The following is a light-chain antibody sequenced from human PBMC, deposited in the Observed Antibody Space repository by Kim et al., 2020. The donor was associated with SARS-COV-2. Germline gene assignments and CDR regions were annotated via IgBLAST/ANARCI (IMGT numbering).Light chain of an antibody. CDR1: NIGSKN. Sequence: LALGQTARITGGGNNIGSKNVHWYQQKPGQAPVLVIYRDTNRPSGIPERFSGSNSGNTATLTISRAQAGDEADYYCQVWDSSTAVFGTGTKVTVL. V-gene: IGLV3-9*01. CDR3: QVWDSSTAV. J-gene: IGLJ1*01. CDR2: RDT.